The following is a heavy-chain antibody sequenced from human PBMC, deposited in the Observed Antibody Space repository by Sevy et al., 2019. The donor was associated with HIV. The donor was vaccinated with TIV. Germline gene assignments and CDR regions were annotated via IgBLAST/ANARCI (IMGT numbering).Heavy chain of an antibody. Sequence: GGSLRLSCTASGFTFGDYAMSWVRQAPGKGLEWVGFIRSKAYGGTTEYAASVKGRFTISRDDSKSIAYLQMNSLKTEDTAGYYCTRDPDRGSHGMDVWGQGTTVTVSS. CDR2: IRSKAYGGTT. CDR3: TRDPDRGSHGMDV. CDR1: GFTFGDYA. V-gene: IGHV3-49*04. D-gene: IGHD2-15*01. J-gene: IGHJ6*02.